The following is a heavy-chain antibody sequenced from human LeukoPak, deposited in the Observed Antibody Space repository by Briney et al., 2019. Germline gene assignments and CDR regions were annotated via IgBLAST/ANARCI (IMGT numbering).Heavy chain of an antibody. CDR3: ARVSAAGTWGYFDY. CDR2: ISAYNGNT. Sequence: GASVKVSCKASGYTFTSYGISWVRQAPGQGLEWMGWISAYNGNTNYAQKLQGRVTMTRDMSTSTVYMELSSLRSEDTAVYYCARVSAAGTWGYFDYWGQGTLVTVSS. D-gene: IGHD6-13*01. V-gene: IGHV1-18*01. CDR1: GYTFTSYG. J-gene: IGHJ4*02.